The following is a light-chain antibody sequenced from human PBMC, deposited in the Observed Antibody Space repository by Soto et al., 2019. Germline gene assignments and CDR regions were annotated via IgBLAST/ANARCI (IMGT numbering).Light chain of an antibody. CDR3: LQFAISPKT. J-gene: IGKJ1*01. V-gene: IGKV3-20*01. Sequence: EIVLTQSPGTLSLSPGQRATLSCRASQTVPSRYLAWYQQKAGQAPRLLVFDASTRATGIPDRFSGSGSGTDFTLTIGILEPEDFSVYYCLQFAISPKTFGQGTKVEIK. CDR1: QTVPSRY. CDR2: DAS.